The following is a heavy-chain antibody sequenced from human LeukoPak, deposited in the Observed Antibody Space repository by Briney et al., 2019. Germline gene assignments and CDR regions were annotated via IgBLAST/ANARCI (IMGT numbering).Heavy chain of an antibody. V-gene: IGHV4-34*01. J-gene: IGHJ6*03. Sequence: SETLSLTCAVYGGSFSGYYWSWLRQPPGKGLEWIGEINHSGSTNYNPSLKSRVTISVDTSKNQFSLKLSSVTAADTAVYYCARQVGRKVYDYVWGSYRYSYMDVWGKGTTVTISS. CDR3: ARQVGRKVYDYVWGSYRYSYMDV. D-gene: IGHD3-16*02. CDR1: GGSFSGYY. CDR2: INHSGST.